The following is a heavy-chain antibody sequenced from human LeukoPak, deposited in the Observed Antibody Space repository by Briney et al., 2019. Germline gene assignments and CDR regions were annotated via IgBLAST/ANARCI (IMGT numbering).Heavy chain of an antibody. CDR2: IYVSGST. J-gene: IGHJ4*02. CDR3: ARSLGYTYGYADY. D-gene: IGHD5-18*01. Sequence: PSETLSLTCTVSGGSISTYYWSWIRQPAGKGLEWLGRIYVSGSTNYNPSLKSRVTMSLDTSKNQFSPKLSSVTAADTAVYYCARSLGYTYGYADYWGQGTLVTVSS. CDR1: GGSISTYY. V-gene: IGHV4-4*07.